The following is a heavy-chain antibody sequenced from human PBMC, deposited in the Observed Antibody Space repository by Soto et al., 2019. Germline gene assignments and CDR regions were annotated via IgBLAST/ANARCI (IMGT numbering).Heavy chain of an antibody. Sequence: QVQLVESGGGVVQPGTSLRLSCAASGFTFSDYAMYWVSQAPGKGLEWMSLISYDESQKYYADSVKDRFSISRDNTKNTMKQDLNRLKTENTAVSHSAEYSSTVRTWGKGTMVTVSS. CDR3: AEYSSTVRT. CDR1: GFTFSDYA. CDR2: ISYDESQK. J-gene: IGHJ5*02. V-gene: IGHV3-30-3*01. D-gene: IGHD6-13*01.